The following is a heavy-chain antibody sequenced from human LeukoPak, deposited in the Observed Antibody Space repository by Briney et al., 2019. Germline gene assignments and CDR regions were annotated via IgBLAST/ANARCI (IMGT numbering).Heavy chain of an antibody. D-gene: IGHD5-18*01. CDR3: ARDGYNYGLDRFDY. V-gene: IGHV4-39*07. J-gene: IGHJ4*02. CDR2: FYYSEST. CDR1: GGSISGSGYY. Sequence: PSETLSLTCTVSGGSISGSGYYWGRIRQPPGKGLGWIGSFYYSESTYYNPSLKSRATISVDTSKNQFSLKLSSVTAADTAVYYCARDGYNYGLDRFDYWGQGILVTVSS.